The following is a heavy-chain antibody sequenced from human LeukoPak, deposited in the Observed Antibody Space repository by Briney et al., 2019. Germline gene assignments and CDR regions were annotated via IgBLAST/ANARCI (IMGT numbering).Heavy chain of an antibody. J-gene: IGHJ4*02. D-gene: IGHD6-25*01. CDR1: GGTFSSYA. CDR3: ANGGALGFRYTPRLLGYFDY. V-gene: IGHV1-69*13. Sequence: SVKVSCKASGGTFSSYAISWVRQAPGQGLEWMGGIIPIFGTASYAQKFQGRVTITADESTSTAYMELSSLRSEDTAVYYCANGGALGFRYTPRLLGYFDYWGQGTLVTVSS. CDR2: IIPIFGTA.